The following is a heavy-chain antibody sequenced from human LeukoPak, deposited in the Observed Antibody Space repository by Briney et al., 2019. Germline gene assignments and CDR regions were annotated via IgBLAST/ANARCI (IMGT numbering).Heavy chain of an antibody. CDR3: ATKQWLAPPPDS. V-gene: IGHV3-74*01. CDR2: INTDGTVT. Sequence: GGSLRLSCAASGFTFSKYWMLWVRQAPGKGLESVSRINTDGTVTTYADSVKGRFTVSRDNADNTMFLQMNSVRDEDSAVYYCATKQWLAPPPDSWGQGTPVTVSS. J-gene: IGHJ4*02. CDR1: GFTFSKYW. D-gene: IGHD6-19*01.